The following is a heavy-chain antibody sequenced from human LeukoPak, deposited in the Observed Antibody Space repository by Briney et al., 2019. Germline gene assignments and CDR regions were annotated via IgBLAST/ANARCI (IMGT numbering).Heavy chain of an antibody. CDR2: ISSSSDT. Sequence: PGGSLRLSCAASGFTFSDYYMTWIRQAPGKGLEWVSYISSSSDTTYADSVKGRFTITRDNAKNSLYLQMNSLRAEDTAVYYCARVGVITAAGTFDYWGQGTLVTVSS. D-gene: IGHD6-13*01. J-gene: IGHJ4*02. CDR1: GFTFSDYY. CDR3: ARVGVITAAGTFDY. V-gene: IGHV3-11*06.